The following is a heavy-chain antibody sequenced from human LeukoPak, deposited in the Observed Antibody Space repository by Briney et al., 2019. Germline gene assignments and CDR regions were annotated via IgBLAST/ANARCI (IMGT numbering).Heavy chain of an antibody. CDR2: MNPNSGNT. V-gene: IGHV1-8*03. CDR1: GYTFTSYG. CDR3: ASAHCSGSSCFWGAFEF. J-gene: IGHJ3*01. Sequence: ASVKVSCKASGYTFTSYGINWLRQATGQGPEWMGWMNPNSGNTGYAQKFQGRVTLTRNTSITTAYMELSSLKSDDTAVYYCASAHCSGSSCFWGAFEFWGQGTMVTVSS. D-gene: IGHD2-2*01.